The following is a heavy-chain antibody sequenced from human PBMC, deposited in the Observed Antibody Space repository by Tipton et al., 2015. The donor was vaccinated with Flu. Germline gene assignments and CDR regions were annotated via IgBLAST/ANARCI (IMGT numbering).Heavy chain of an antibody. Sequence: SLRLSCKASGFTFSQYAMSWVRQAPGKGLEWVAGINIPGNNTYYLNSVKGRFTISRDSSKNTLFLQMDSLRVEDTALYYCAKPLTSQEGLFDSWGQGTLVTVSS. CDR3: AKPLTSQEGLFDS. J-gene: IGHJ4*02. D-gene: IGHD2-2*01. CDR1: GFTFSQYA. CDR2: INIPGNNT. V-gene: IGHV3-23*01.